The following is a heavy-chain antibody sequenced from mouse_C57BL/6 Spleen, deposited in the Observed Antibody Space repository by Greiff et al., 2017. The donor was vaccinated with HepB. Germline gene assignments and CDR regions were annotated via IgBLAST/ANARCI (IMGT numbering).Heavy chain of an antibody. D-gene: IGHD2-1*01. CDR2: IYPGDGDT. V-gene: IGHV1-82*01. CDR3: GRAYGNNADY. Sequence: QVQLQQSGPELVKPGASVKISCKASGYAFSSSWMNWVKQRPGKGLEWIGRIYPGDGDTNYNGKFKGKATLTADKSSSTAYMQLSSLTSEDSAVYFCGRAYGNNADYWGQGTTLTVSS. CDR1: GYAFSSSW. J-gene: IGHJ2*01.